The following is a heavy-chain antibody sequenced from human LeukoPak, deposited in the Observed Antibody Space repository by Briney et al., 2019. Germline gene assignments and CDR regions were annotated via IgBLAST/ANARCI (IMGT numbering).Heavy chain of an antibody. CDR3: ARQGIVGASDY. CDR1: GGSISSYY. D-gene: IGHD1-26*01. CDR2: IYYSGST. J-gene: IGHJ4*02. V-gene: IGHV4-59*08. Sequence: PSETLSLTCTVSGGSISSYYWSWMRQPPGKGLEWIGYIYYSGSTNYNPSLKSRVTISVDTSKNQFSLKLSSVTAADTAVYYCARQGIVGASDYWGQGTLVTVSS.